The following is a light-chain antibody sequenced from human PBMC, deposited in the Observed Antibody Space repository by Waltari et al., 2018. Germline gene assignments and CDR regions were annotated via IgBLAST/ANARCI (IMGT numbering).Light chain of an antibody. CDR3: QHYVRLPVT. Sequence: EIVLTPSPGTLSLSPGERATPSCRASQSVGRSLAWYQQKPGRAPRLLIYATSNRATGIPDRFSASGSGTDFSLTISRLEPEDFALYYCQHYVRLPVTFGQGTKVEVK. J-gene: IGKJ1*01. V-gene: IGKV3-20*01. CDR2: ATS. CDR1: QSVGRS.